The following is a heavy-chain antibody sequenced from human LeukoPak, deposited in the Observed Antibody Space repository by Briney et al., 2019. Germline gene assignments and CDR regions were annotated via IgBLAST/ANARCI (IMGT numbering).Heavy chain of an antibody. CDR1: GGSLCSYY. D-gene: IGHD3-10*01. V-gene: IGHV4-59*01. CDR3: ARDKGHGSGSYYNDPYYYYGMDV. Sequence: SETLSLTCTVSGGSLCSYYWSWIREPPGKGLEWIGYIYYSWSTNYNPSLKSRVTISVDTSKNQFSLKLSSVTAADTAVYYCARDKGHGSGSYYNDPYYYYGMDVWGKGTTVTVSS. J-gene: IGHJ6*04. CDR2: IYYSWST.